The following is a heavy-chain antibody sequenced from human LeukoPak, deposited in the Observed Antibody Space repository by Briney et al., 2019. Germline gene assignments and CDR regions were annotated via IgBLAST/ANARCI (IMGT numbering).Heavy chain of an antibody. D-gene: IGHD2-15*01. J-gene: IGHJ4*02. V-gene: IGHV3-30-3*01. Sequence: QPGGSLRLSCAASGFTFSSYAMHWVRQAPGKGLEWVAVISYDGSNKYYADSVKGRFTISRDNFKNTLYLQMNSLRAEDTAVYYCLRVAFDYWGQGTLVTVSS. CDR3: LRVAFDY. CDR2: ISYDGSNK. CDR1: GFTFSSYA.